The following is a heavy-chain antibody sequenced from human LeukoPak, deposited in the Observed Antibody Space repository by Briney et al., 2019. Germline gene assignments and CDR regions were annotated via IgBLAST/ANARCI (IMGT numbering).Heavy chain of an antibody. CDR3: ARGPIGGLRKGFDI. V-gene: IGHV1-2*02. Sequence: GASVKVSCKASGNTFAGYYVHWVRQVPGQGLEWMGWINTHSGATNYAQHFQGRVTMTTDTSVTTAYMDLDGLKSDDAAVYFCARGPIGGLRKGFDIWGQGTLVTVSS. J-gene: IGHJ4*02. CDR2: INTHSGAT. D-gene: IGHD1-26*01. CDR1: GNTFAGYY.